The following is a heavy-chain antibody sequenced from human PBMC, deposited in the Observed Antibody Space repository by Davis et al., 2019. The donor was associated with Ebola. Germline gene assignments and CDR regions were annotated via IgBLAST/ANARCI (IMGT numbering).Heavy chain of an antibody. CDR2: INQDGSNK. CDR3: ARLPSGVGRALDY. Sequence: GGSLRLSCPASGFTFSSYWMSWVRQAPGKGLEWVANINQDGSNKQYVDSVKGRFTISRDNAKNSLFLQLNSLRAEDTALYYCARLPSGVGRALDYWGHGTLVTVSS. CDR1: GFTFSSYW. D-gene: IGHD5-12*01. J-gene: IGHJ4*01. V-gene: IGHV3-7*01.